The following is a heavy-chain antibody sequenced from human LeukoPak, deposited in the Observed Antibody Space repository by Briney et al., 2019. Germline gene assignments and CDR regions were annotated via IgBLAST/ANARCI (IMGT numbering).Heavy chain of an antibody. CDR3: ARVRIVVDNNRRSVVAFDI. Sequence: SETLSLTCTVSGGSISSYYWSWIRQPPGKALEWIGYIYYSGSTNYNPSLKSRVTISVDTSKNQFSLKLSSVTAADTAVYYCARVRIVVDNNRRSVVAFDIWGQGTMVTVSS. J-gene: IGHJ3*02. V-gene: IGHV4-59*01. CDR1: GGSISSYY. D-gene: IGHD3-22*01. CDR2: IYYSGST.